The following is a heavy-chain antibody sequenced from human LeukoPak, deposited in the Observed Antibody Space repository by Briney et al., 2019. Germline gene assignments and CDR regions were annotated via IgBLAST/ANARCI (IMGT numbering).Heavy chain of an antibody. J-gene: IGHJ4*02. Sequence: GGSLRLSCAASGFTLSDYYMSWIRQAPGKGLELVSFISNTGTGSTILYTDSVKGRFTISRDNAKNSLYLQMNSLRAEDTAVYYCARGGASMATITLLDYWGQGTLVTVSS. CDR3: ARGGASMATITLLDY. D-gene: IGHD5-24*01. CDR2: ISNTGTGSTI. V-gene: IGHV3-11*04. CDR1: GFTLSDYY.